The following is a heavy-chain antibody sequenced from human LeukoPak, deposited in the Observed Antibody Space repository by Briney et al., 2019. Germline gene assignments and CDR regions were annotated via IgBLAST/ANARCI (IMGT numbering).Heavy chain of an antibody. Sequence: PSHTVSLIRTVSGGSISISSYRCARLHQSPWGGLQWFARMLYSCATYSNPSLQCRVTISVDTSKNHISLNLYSVTAPETAVDYCARHCRAVLVVPVARGDYSDSFGQGTLVTVSS. J-gene: IGHJ4*02. D-gene: IGHD2-2*01. V-gene: IGHV4-39*01. CDR2: MLYSCAT. CDR3: ARHCRAVLVVPVARGDYSDS. CDR1: GGSISISSYR.